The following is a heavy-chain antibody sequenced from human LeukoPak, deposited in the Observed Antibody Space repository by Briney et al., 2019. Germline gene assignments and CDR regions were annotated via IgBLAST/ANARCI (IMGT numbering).Heavy chain of an antibody. V-gene: IGHV3-53*01. CDR2: IYSGGST. J-gene: IGHJ3*02. Sequence: GGSLRLSCAASGFTVSSNYMSWVRQAPGKGLEWVSVIYSGGSTYYADSVKGRFTISGDNSKNTLYLQMNSLRAEDTAVYYCSNRFGELQDAFDIWGQGTMVTVSS. CDR3: SNRFGELQDAFDI. D-gene: IGHD3-10*01. CDR1: GFTVSSNY.